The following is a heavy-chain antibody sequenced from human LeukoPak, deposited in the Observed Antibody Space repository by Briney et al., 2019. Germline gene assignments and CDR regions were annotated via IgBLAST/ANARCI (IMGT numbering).Heavy chain of an antibody. CDR1: GYTFTSYD. J-gene: IGHJ4*02. D-gene: IGHD3-3*01. CDR3: ARVPSGDLDY. CDR2: MNPNSGGT. V-gene: IGHV1-2*02. Sequence: ASVKVSCKASGYTFTSYDINWVRQATGQGLEWMGWMNPNSGGTNYAQKFQGRVTMTRDTSISTAYMELSRLRSDDTAVYYCARVPSGDLDYWGQGTLVTVSS.